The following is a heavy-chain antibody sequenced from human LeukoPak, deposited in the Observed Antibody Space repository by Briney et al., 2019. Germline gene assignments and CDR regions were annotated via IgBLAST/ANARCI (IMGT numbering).Heavy chain of an antibody. V-gene: IGHV3-23*01. CDR3: AKSAYYDSSGFYREYYSDY. CDR2: ISGSGGST. D-gene: IGHD3-22*01. CDR1: RFTFSNYA. J-gene: IGHJ4*02. Sequence: GGSLRLSCAASRFTFSNYAMSWVRQAPGKGLEWVSTISGSGGSTYYADSVKGRFTISRDNSKNTLHLQMNSLRAEDTAVYYCAKSAYYDSSGFYREYYSDYWGQGTLVTVSS.